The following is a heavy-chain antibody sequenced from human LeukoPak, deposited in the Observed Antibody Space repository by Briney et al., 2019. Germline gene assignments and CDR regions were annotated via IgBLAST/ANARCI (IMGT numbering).Heavy chain of an antibody. V-gene: IGHV3-21*01. J-gene: IGHJ4*02. CDR3: ARGGYSYGHFDY. CDR1: GFTFSSYS. CDR2: ISSSSSYI. Sequence: GGSLRLSCAASGFTFSSYSMNWVRQAPGEGLEWVSSISSSSSYIYYADSVKGRFTISRDNAKNSLYLQMNSLRAEDTAVYYCARGGYSYGHFDYWGQGTLVTVSS. D-gene: IGHD5-18*01.